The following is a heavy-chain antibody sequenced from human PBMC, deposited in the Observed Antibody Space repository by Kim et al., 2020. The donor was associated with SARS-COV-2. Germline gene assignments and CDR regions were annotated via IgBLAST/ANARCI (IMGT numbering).Heavy chain of an antibody. V-gene: IGHV6-1*01. D-gene: IGHD6-19*01. CDR1: GDSVSDSTTA. CDR3: ASLSSSGYYYFDS. Sequence: SQTLSLTCAIFGDSVSDSTTAWNWIRQSPSRGLEWLGRTYYRSQWYNDYAVSLRGRITISPDTSNNQFSLQLNSVTPEDTAVYYCASLSSSGYYYFDSWGQGTLVTVSS. J-gene: IGHJ4*02. CDR2: TYYRSQWYN.